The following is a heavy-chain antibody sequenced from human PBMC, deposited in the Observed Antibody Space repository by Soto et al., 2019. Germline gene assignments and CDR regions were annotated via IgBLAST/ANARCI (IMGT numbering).Heavy chain of an antibody. V-gene: IGHV5-10-1*01. CDR3: ARQPPAYDYVWGSYRLPYY. D-gene: IGHD3-16*02. CDR1: GYSFTSYW. CDR2: IDPSDSYT. J-gene: IGHJ4*02. Sequence: GESLKISCKGSGYSFTSYWISWVRQMPGKGLEWMGRIDPSDSYTNYSPSFQGHVTISADKSISTAYLQWSSLKASDTAMYYCARQPPAYDYVWGSYRLPYYWGQGTRVTVSS.